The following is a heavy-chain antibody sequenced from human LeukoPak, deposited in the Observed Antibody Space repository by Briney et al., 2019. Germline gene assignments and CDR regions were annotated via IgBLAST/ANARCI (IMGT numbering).Heavy chain of an antibody. J-gene: IGHJ4*02. CDR3: ARDVERTGGTYYYGSGSPRG. D-gene: IGHD3-10*01. V-gene: IGHV3-48*02. CDR2: ISTGSSTI. CDR1: GFTISRYS. Sequence: GGSLRLSCAASGFTISRYSMIWVRQAPGKVLEWVSYISTGSSTIYYADSVKGRFTISRDNAKNSLYLQMNSLRDEDTAVYYCARDVERTGGTYYYGSGSPRGWGQGTLVTVSS.